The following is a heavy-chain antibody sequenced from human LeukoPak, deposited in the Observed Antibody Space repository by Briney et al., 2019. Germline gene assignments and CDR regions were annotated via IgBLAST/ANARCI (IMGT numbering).Heavy chain of an antibody. CDR2: IHHSGST. D-gene: IGHD6-19*01. V-gene: IGHV4-34*01. J-gene: IGHJ4*02. Sequence: WETLSLTCAVYGGSFSGYCWSWIRQPPGKGLEWIGEIHHSGSTNYNSSLKSRVTISVDTSKNQFSLKLSSVTVADTAVYYCARLRGLYLIDYWGQGTLVTVSS. CDR1: GGSFSGYC. CDR3: ARLRGLYLIDY.